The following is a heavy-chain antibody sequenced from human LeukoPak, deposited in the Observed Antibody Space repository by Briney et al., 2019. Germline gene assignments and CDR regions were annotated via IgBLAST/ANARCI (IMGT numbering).Heavy chain of an antibody. V-gene: IGHV3-11*01. CDR3: ARVRGSGFCSGSSCAKDPGYYYYMDV. D-gene: IGHD2-2*01. CDR2: INPSGSTI. J-gene: IGHJ6*03. Sequence: VGSLRLSCEGSGFTFSGYYMSWIRQAPGKGLEWVSYINPSGSTIYYADSVKGRFTISRDNAKKSLDLQMYSLRAEDTAVYYCARVRGSGFCSGSSCAKDPGYYYYMDVWGKGTTVTVSS. CDR1: GFTFSGYY.